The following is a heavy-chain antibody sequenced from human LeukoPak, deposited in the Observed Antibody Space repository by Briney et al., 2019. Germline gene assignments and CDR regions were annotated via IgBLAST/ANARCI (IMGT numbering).Heavy chain of an antibody. Sequence: PGGSLRLSCAASGFTFSSYDMNWVRQAPGKGLEWVSSISSSSSYIYYADSVKGRFTISRDNAKNSLFLQMNSLRAEDTAVYYCARDSQYYYGSGSLRLDYWGQGTLATVPS. CDR1: GFTFSSYD. CDR2: ISSSSSYI. D-gene: IGHD3-10*01. CDR3: ARDSQYYYGSGSLRLDY. J-gene: IGHJ4*02. V-gene: IGHV3-21*01.